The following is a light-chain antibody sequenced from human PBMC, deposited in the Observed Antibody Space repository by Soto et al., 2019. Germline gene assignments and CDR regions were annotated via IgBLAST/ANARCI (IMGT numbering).Light chain of an antibody. J-gene: IGLJ2*01. CDR1: SSDVGGYNY. Sequence: QSALTQPASVSGSPGQSITISCTGTSSDVGGYNYVSWYQQHPGKVPKIMIYDVKNRPSGVSDRFSGSKSGNTASLTISGLLAEDEADYYCSSYTSRNTEVFDAGTKVTVL. CDR2: DVK. CDR3: SSYTSRNTEV. V-gene: IGLV2-14*01.